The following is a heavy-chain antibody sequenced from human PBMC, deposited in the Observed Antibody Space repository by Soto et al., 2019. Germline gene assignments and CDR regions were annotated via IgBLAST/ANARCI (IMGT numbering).Heavy chain of an antibody. J-gene: IGHJ4*02. CDR1: GGSISSGSYY. V-gene: IGHV4-39*01. D-gene: IGHD1-26*01. CDR3: ARPSGSYLYYFDY. CDR2: IYYSGST. Sequence: PSETLSLTCTVSGGSISSGSYYWGWIRQPPGKGLEWIGSIYYSGSTYYNPSLKSRVTISVDTSKNQFSLKLSSVTAADTAVYYCARPSGSYLYYFDYWGQGTLVTVS.